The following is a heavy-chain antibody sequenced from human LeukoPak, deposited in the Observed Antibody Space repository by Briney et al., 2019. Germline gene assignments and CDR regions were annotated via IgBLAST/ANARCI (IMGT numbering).Heavy chain of an antibody. CDR1: GFTFSNYG. D-gene: IGHD3-22*01. CDR2: ISYDGSNN. CDR3: ARGLGYYDSSGYYYVDY. V-gene: IGHV3-30*03. J-gene: IGHJ4*02. Sequence: PGGSLRLSCVASGFTFSNYGMHWVRQAPGKGLEWVAVISYDGSNNYYADSVKGRFTISRDNSKNTLYLQMSSLRAEDTAVYSCARGLGYYDSSGYYYVDYWSQGTLVIVSS.